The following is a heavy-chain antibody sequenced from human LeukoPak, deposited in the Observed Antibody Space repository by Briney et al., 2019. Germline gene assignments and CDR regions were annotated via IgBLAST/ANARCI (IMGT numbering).Heavy chain of an antibody. CDR2: ISSSSSYI. CDR3: AGVFSSGWTVDY. CDR1: GFTFISYS. J-gene: IGHJ4*02. Sequence: GGSLRLSCAASGFTFISYSMNWVRQAPGKGLEWVSSISSSSSYIYYADSVKGRFTISRDNAKNSLYLQMNSLRAEDTAVYYCAGVFSSGWTVDYWGQGTLVTVSS. V-gene: IGHV3-21*01. D-gene: IGHD6-19*01.